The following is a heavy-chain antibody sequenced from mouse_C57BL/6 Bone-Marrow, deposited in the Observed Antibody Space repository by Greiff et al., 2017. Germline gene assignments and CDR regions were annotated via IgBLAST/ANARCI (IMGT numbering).Heavy chain of an antibody. Sequence: EVQVVESGAELVRPGASVKLSCTASGFNIKDDYMHWVKQRPEQGLAWIGWIDPENGDTEYASKFQGKATITADTSSNTAYLQLSSLTSEDTAVYYCTHFYYYGSSPAWFAYWGQGTLVTVSA. D-gene: IGHD1-1*01. V-gene: IGHV14-4*01. J-gene: IGHJ3*01. CDR2: IDPENGDT. CDR1: GFNIKDDY. CDR3: THFYYYGSSPAWFAY.